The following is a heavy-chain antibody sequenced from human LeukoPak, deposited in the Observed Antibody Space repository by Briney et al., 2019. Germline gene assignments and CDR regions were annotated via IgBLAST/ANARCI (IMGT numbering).Heavy chain of an antibody. J-gene: IGHJ5*02. CDR2: ISAYNGNT. Sequence: GASVKVSCKASGYTFTSYGISWVRQAPGQGLEWMGWISAYNGNTNYAQKLQGRVTTTTDTSTSTAYMELRSLRSDDTAVYCCASLYCSSTSCYPPFDPWGQGTLVTVSS. CDR3: ASLYCSSTSCYPPFDP. V-gene: IGHV1-18*01. CDR1: GYTFTSYG. D-gene: IGHD2-2*01.